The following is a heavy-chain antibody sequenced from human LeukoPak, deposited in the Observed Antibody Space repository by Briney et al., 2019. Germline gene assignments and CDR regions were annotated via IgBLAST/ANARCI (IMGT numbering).Heavy chain of an antibody. CDR1: GYSISSGYY. CDR2: VYHSGST. CDR3: ARASLDYDYVWGTAMGFDY. D-gene: IGHD3-16*01. V-gene: IGHV4-38-2*02. J-gene: IGHJ4*02. Sequence: SETLSLTCTVSGYSISSGYYWGWIRQPPGKGLEWIGSVYHSGSTYYNPSLKSRVTISVDTSKNQFSLKLSSVTAADTAVYYCARASLDYDYVWGTAMGFDYWGQGTLVTVSS.